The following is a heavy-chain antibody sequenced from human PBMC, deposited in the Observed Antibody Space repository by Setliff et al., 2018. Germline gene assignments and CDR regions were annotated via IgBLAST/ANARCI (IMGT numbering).Heavy chain of an antibody. CDR3: ARGPPRIVVPSTKAWFDT. CDR1: GGSFSDYY. CDR2: INHSGDT. V-gene: IGHV4-34*01. Sequence: SETLSLTCAVYGGSFSDYYWSWIRQPPGKGLEWIGEINHSGDTNYNPSLKSRLTISVDTSKNQFSLKLSSVTAADTAVYYCARGPPRIVVPSTKAWFDTWGQGTLVTV. D-gene: IGHD2-2*01. J-gene: IGHJ5*02.